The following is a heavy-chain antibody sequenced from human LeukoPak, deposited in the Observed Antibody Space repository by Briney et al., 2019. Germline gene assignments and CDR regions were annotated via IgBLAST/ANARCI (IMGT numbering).Heavy chain of an antibody. D-gene: IGHD3-22*01. CDR3: AKETDSSGPFDY. V-gene: IGHV3-20*04. CDR1: GFTFDDYG. Sequence: PGGSLRLSCAASGFTFDDYGMSWVRQAPGKGLEWVSGINWNGGSTGYADSVKGRFTISRDNSKNTLYLQMNSLRAEDTAVYYCAKETDSSGPFDYWGQGTLVTVSS. J-gene: IGHJ4*02. CDR2: INWNGGST.